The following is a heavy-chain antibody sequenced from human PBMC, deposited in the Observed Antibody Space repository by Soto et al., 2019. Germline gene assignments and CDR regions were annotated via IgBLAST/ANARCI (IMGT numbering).Heavy chain of an antibody. J-gene: IGHJ5*02. D-gene: IGHD3-3*01. Sequence: SETLSLTCTVSGGSISSYYWGWIRQPPGKGLEWIGYIYYSGSTNYNPSLKSRVTISVDTSKNQFSLKLSSVTAADTAVYYCARDSQTYYDFWSGSGGGNWFDPWGQGTLVTVSS. V-gene: IGHV4-59*01. CDR1: GGSISSYY. CDR2: IYYSGST. CDR3: ARDSQTYYDFWSGSGGGNWFDP.